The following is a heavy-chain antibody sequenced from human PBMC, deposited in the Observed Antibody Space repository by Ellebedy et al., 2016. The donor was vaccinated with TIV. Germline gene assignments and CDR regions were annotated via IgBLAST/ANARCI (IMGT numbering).Heavy chain of an antibody. CDR3: VTWGQSYGR. D-gene: IGHD3-16*01. CDR1: GLTFSRYD. CDR2: ISSRSTTT. J-gene: IGHJ4*02. Sequence: GESLKISCAASGLTFSRYDMNWVRQAPGKGLEWVSYISSRSTTTNYADSVKGRFTISRDNAKRSLFLQMNSLRVDDTAVYYCVTWGQSYGRWGQGSLVTISS. V-gene: IGHV3-48*04.